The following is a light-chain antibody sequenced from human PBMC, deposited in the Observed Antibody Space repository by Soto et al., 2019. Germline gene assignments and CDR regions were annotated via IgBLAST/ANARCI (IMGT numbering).Light chain of an antibody. V-gene: IGLV2-11*01. J-gene: IGLJ1*01. CDR2: DVT. CDR1: SSDVGGSDY. Sequence: QSVLTQPRSVSGSAGQSVTISCTGTSSDVGGSDYVSWYQQHPGKAPKLMIYDVTKRPSGVPDRFSGSKSGNTASLTISGLQAEDASDYHCCSYAGSYTFVFGTGTKLTV. CDR3: CSYAGSYTFV.